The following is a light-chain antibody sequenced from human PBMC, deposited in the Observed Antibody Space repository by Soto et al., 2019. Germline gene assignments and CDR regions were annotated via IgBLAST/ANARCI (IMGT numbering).Light chain of an antibody. CDR3: QQRSNWRRIT. Sequence: EIVMTQSPATLSVSPGERATLSCRASQSVSSDLAWYHQKPGQAPRLLIYGASTRANGIPGRFSGSGSGTELTLTINSLQSEDVAVYYCQQRSNWRRITFGQGTRLENK. CDR2: GAS. V-gene: IGKV3-15*01. CDR1: QSVSSD. J-gene: IGKJ5*01.